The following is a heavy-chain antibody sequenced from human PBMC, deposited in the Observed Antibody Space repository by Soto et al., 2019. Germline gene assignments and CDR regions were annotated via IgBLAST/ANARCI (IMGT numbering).Heavy chain of an antibody. CDR1: GFTFTSYT. J-gene: IGHJ4*02. D-gene: IGHD5-12*01. CDR2: ISYDGSKK. Sequence: PGGSLRLSCAASGFTFTSYTIDWVRQAPGKGLEWVAVISYDGSKKYYADSVNGRFTVSRDSSKNTLYLQMNSLRVEDTAVYYCARERREMATNTFDYWGQGTLVTVS. V-gene: IGHV3-30-3*01. CDR3: ARERREMATNTFDY.